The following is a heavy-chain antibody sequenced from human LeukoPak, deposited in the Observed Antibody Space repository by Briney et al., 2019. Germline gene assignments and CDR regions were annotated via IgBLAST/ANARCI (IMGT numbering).Heavy chain of an antibody. CDR3: ARHRVAAAAPGLPRRFDY. CDR1: GGSISSSSYY. D-gene: IGHD6-13*01. V-gene: IGHV4-39*01. CDR2: IYYSGST. Sequence: SETLSLTCTVSGGSISSSSYYWGWIRQPPGKGLEWIGSIYYSGSTYYNPSLKSRVTISVDTSKNQFSLKLSSVTAADTAVYYCARHRVAAAAPGLPRRFDYWGQGTLVTVSS. J-gene: IGHJ4*02.